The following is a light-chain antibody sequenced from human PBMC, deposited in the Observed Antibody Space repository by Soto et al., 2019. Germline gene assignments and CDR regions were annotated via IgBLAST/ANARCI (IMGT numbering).Light chain of an antibody. CDR3: QQYGDSSYT. Sequence: EIVLTQSPGTLSLSPGERATLSCRASQSVSSSHLAWYQQKPGQAPRLLIYGASSRATGIPDRFSGSASGADFTLTISGLEPEDFALYYCQQYGDSSYTFGQGTKLEIQ. J-gene: IGKJ2*01. CDR2: GAS. V-gene: IGKV3-20*01. CDR1: QSVSSSH.